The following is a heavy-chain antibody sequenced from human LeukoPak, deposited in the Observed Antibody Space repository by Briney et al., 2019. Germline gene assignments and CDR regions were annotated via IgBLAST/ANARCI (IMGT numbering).Heavy chain of an antibody. Sequence: ASVKVSCKASGYTFTGYYMHWVRQAPGQGLEWMRWINPNSGGTNYAQKFQGRVTMTRDTSISTAYMELSRLRSDDTAVYYCARATYLYGGPDYLGQGTLVTVSS. D-gene: IGHD4-23*01. J-gene: IGHJ4*02. V-gene: IGHV1-2*02. CDR1: GYTFTGYY. CDR2: INPNSGGT. CDR3: ARATYLYGGPDY.